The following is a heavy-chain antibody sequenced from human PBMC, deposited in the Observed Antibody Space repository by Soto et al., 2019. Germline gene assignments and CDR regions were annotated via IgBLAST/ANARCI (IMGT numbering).Heavy chain of an antibody. J-gene: IGHJ6*02. CDR1: GFTFSSYA. CDR3: AKDVTSGYSSYGMDV. V-gene: IGHV3-23*01. CDR2: ISGSGGST. D-gene: IGHD5-12*01. Sequence: GGSLRLSCAASGFTFSSYAMSWVRQAPGKGLEWVSAISGSGGSTYYADSVKGRFTISRDNSKNTLYLQMNSLRAEDTAVYYCAKDVTSGYSSYGMDVWGQGTTVTVSS.